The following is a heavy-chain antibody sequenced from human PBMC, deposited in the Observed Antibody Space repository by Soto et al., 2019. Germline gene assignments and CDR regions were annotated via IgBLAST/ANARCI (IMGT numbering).Heavy chain of an antibody. J-gene: IGHJ5*02. CDR1: GYTFTSYY. CDR2: INPSGGST. Sequence: GASVKVSCKASGYTFTSYYMHWVRQAPGQGLEWMGIINPSGGSTSYAQKFQGRVTMTRDTSTSTVYMELSSLRSEDTAVYYCARDNCSGGSCYSTFDPWGQGTLVTVTS. V-gene: IGHV1-46*01. CDR3: ARDNCSGGSCYSTFDP. D-gene: IGHD2-15*01.